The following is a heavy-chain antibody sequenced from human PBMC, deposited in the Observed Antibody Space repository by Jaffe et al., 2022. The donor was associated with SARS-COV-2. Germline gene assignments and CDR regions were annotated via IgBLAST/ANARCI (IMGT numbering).Heavy chain of an antibody. J-gene: IGHJ2*01. CDR1: GFTFSSYS. V-gene: IGHV3-48*01. CDR2: ISSSSSTI. D-gene: IGHD2-21*02. CDR3: AREYGGNSGWYFDL. Sequence: EVQLVESGGGLVQPGGSLRLSCAASGFTFSSYSMNWVRQAPGKGLEWVSYISSSSSTIYYADSVKGRFTISRDNAKNSLYLQMNSLRAEDTAVYYCAREYGGNSGWYFDLWGRGTLVTVSS.